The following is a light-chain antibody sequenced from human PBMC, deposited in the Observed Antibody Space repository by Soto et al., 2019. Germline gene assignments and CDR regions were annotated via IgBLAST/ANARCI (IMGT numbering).Light chain of an antibody. CDR2: AAS. Sequence: DIQMTQSPSSLSASVGDRVTITCRASQSISSYLNWYQQKPGKAPKLLIYAASSLQSGVPSRFSGSGAGTDFTLTISSLQPEDFATYYCQQSYSTLPSTFGKGTKLEIK. V-gene: IGKV1-39*01. CDR3: QQSYSTLPST. J-gene: IGKJ2*01. CDR1: QSISSY.